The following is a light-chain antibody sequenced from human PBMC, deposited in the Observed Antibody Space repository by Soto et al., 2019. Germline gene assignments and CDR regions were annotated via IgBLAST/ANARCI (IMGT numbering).Light chain of an antibody. CDR1: QSVRSSY. CDR3: QQYGTSPRR. Sequence: EIVLTQSPGTLSLSPGERATLSCRASQSVRSSYLAWYQQKLGQAPRLLIYGVSNRATGIPDRFSGSGSGTDFTLTISRLESEDFEVYYCQQYGTSPRRFGQGTKLEIK. V-gene: IGKV3-20*01. CDR2: GVS. J-gene: IGKJ1*01.